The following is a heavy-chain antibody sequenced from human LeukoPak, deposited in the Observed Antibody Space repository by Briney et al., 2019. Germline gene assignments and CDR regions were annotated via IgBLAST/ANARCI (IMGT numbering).Heavy chain of an antibody. Sequence: GGSLRLSCAAPGFTFSSYAMSWVRQAPGKGLEWVSAISGSGGSTYYADSVKGRFTISRDNSKNSLYLQMNSLRAEDTAVYYCARDSNDFWSGYYTYYMDVWGKGTTVTVSS. D-gene: IGHD3-3*01. V-gene: IGHV3-23*01. J-gene: IGHJ6*03. CDR2: ISGSGGST. CDR1: GFTFSSYA. CDR3: ARDSNDFWSGYYTYYMDV.